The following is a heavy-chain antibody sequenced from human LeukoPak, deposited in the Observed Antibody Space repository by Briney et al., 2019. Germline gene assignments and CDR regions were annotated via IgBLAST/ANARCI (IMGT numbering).Heavy chain of an antibody. D-gene: IGHD1-1*01. CDR1: GYTFTSYG. CDR3: ASTLAFVIAERQAFDY. J-gene: IGHJ4*02. Sequence: GASVKVSCKASGYTFTSYGISWVRQAPGQGLEWMGWISAYNGNTNYAQKFQGRVTITADESTSTAYMELSSLRSEDTAVCYCASTLAFVIAERQAFDYWGQGTLVTVSS. CDR2: ISAYNGNT. V-gene: IGHV1-18*01.